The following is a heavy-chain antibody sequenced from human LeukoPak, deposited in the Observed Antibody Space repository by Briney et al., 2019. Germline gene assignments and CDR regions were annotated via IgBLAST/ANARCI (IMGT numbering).Heavy chain of an antibody. Sequence: PGGSLRLSCAASGFTFGSYAMSWVRQAPGKGLEWVSGIKGRFTISRDNSKNTLYLQMNSLRVEDTAIYYCAKDGAKHGGTTYFFDNWGQGTLATVSS. J-gene: IGHJ4*02. CDR1: GFTFGSYA. D-gene: IGHD4-23*01. CDR2: I. V-gene: IGHV3-23*01. CDR3: AKDGAKHGGTTYFFDN.